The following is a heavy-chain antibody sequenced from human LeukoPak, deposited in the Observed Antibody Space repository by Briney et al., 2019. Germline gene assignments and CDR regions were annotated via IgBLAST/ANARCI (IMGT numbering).Heavy chain of an antibody. Sequence: GGSLRLSCAASGSTFATDGMNWVRQGPGEGLEWVSYISSSSGAIYYADSVKGRFTISRDNAKSSLYLQMNSLRAEDTAVYYCARDLQFYYERSGYYYPSHYCDYWGQGTLVTVSS. D-gene: IGHD3-22*01. CDR3: ARDLQFYYERSGYYYPSHYCDY. J-gene: IGHJ4*02. CDR1: GSTFATDG. CDR2: ISSSSGAI. V-gene: IGHV3-48*03.